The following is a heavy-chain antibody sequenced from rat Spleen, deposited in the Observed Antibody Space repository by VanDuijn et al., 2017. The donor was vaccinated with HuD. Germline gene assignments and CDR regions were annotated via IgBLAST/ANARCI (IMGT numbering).Heavy chain of an antibody. V-gene: IGHV5-29*01. D-gene: IGHD1-4*01. CDR2: ISYGDRSGHSST. Sequence: EVQLVESGGGLVQPGRSLKLSCAASGFTFSDYGMAWVRQGPTKGLAWVATISYGDRSGHSSTYYRDSVKGRFTISSDNAKSTLSLQMDSLRSEDTATYYCARRHYGYTDYFDYWGQGVMVTVSS. J-gene: IGHJ2*01. CDR1: GFTFSDYG. CDR3: ARRHYGYTDYFDY.